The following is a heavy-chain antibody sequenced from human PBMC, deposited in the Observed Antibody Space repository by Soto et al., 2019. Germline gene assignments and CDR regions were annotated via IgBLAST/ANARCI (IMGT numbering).Heavy chain of an antibody. CDR3: ARIESIARNWFDP. CDR2: IDPVDSYA. J-gene: IGHJ5*02. CDR1: GFSFTNYW. V-gene: IGHV5-10-1*01. D-gene: IGHD6-13*01. Sequence: GESLKISCKGSGFSFTNYWIRWVRQMPGKGLEWMGNIDPVDSYANYSPSFQGHVTFSVDTSISTAYLQWSSLKASDTAMYFCARIESIARNWFDPWGQGILVTVSS.